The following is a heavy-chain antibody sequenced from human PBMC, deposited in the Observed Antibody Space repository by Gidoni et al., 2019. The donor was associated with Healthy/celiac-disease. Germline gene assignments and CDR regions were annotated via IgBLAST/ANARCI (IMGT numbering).Heavy chain of an antibody. CDR3: ARDRGIE. D-gene: IGHD6-13*01. J-gene: IGHJ4*02. Sequence: QVQLVASGGGVVQPGRSLRLSCAASGFTFSSYAMHWVRQAPGKGLEWVAVISYDGSNKYYADSVKGRFTISRDNSKNTLYLQMNSLRAEDTAVYYCARDRGIEWGQGTLVTVSS. CDR1: GFTFSSYA. V-gene: IGHV3-30-3*01. CDR2: ISYDGSNK.